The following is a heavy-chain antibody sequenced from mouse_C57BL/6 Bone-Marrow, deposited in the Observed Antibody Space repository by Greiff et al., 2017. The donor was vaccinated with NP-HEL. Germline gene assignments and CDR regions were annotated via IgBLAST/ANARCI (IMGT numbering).Heavy chain of an antibody. J-gene: IGHJ4*01. CDR2: IDPEDGET. Sequence: EVKLQESGAELVKPGASVKLSCTASGFNIKDYYMHWVKQRTEQGLEWIGRIDPEDGETKYAPKFQGKATITADTSSNTAYLQLSSLTSEDTAVYYCARSDYYGSSPYYYAMDYWGQGTSVTVSS. CDR1: GFNIKDYY. D-gene: IGHD1-1*01. V-gene: IGHV14-2*01. CDR3: ARSDYYGSSPYYYAMDY.